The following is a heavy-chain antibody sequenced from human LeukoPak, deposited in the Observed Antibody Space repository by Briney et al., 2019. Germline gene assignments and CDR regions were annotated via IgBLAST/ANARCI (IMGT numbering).Heavy chain of an antibody. D-gene: IGHD4-23*01. CDR1: GYTFTSYG. CDR2: ISAYNGNT. CDR3: ARALYGCNPIWYFDL. Sequence: ASVKVSCKASGYTFTSYGISWVRQAPGQGLEWMGWISAYNGNTNYAQKLQGRVTMTTDTSTSTAYMELRSLRSDDTAVYYCARALYGCNPIWYFDLWGRGTLVTVSS. V-gene: IGHV1-18*01. J-gene: IGHJ2*01.